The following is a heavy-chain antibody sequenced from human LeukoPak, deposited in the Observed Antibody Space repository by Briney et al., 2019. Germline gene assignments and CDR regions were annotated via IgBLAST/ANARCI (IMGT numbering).Heavy chain of an antibody. CDR1: GGSISSYY. CDR3: AGSPRVVVAATFEGWFDP. J-gene: IGHJ5*02. V-gene: IGHV4-59*01. CDR2: IYYSGST. D-gene: IGHD2-15*01. Sequence: SETLSLTCTVSGGSISSYYWSWIRQPPGKGLEWIGYIYYSGSTNYNPSLKSRVTISVGTSKNQFSLMLSSVSAADTAVYYCAGSPRVVVAATFEGWFDPWGQGTLVTVSS.